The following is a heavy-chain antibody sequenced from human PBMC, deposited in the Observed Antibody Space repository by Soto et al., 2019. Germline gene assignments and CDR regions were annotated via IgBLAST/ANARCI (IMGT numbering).Heavy chain of an antibody. CDR3: AGRHCDNSSCNWFAP. Sequence: PSETLSLTCTVSGGSVNSATYSWTWIRHPPGKGLEWIGYIFYTGSTFYNPSLQSRVTFSVDGSKNQFSLELTSVTAADTAVYYCAGRHCDNSSCNWFAPWGQGTMVTVSS. V-gene: IGHV4-30-2*01. CDR2: IFYTGST. CDR1: GGSVNSATYS. D-gene: IGHD2-2*01. J-gene: IGHJ5*02.